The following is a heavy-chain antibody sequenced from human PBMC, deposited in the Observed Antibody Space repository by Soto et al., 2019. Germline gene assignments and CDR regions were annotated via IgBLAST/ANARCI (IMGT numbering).Heavy chain of an antibody. Sequence: SDTLSLTCSVSGASINNFAYYWGWIRQPPGKGLEWIGTVYYTENTYYNPSLRSRVAISVDTAKNQFSLNLRSVTAADTAVYFCARRERYYGSPGWFDPWGQGTLVTVSS. CDR1: GASINNFAYY. J-gene: IGHJ5*01. V-gene: IGHV4-39*01. CDR2: VYYTENT. D-gene: IGHD3-10*01. CDR3: ARRERYYGSPGWFDP.